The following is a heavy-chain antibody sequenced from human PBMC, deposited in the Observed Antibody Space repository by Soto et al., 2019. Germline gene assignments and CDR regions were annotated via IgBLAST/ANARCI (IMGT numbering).Heavy chain of an antibody. CDR3: ATGIGAPNAFDI. V-gene: IGHV4-34*01. CDR1: GGSFSGYY. D-gene: IGHD3-3*01. CDR2: INHSGST. J-gene: IGHJ3*02. Sequence: PSETLSLTCAVYGGSFSGYYWSWIRQPPGKGLEWIGEINHSGSTNYNPSLKSRVTISVDTSKNQFSLKLRSVTAADTAVYYCATGIGAPNAFDIWGQGTMVTVSS.